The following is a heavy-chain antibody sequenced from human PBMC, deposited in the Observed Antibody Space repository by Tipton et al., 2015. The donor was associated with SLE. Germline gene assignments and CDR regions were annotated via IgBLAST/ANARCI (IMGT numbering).Heavy chain of an antibody. CDR3: ARGEGPVSTACYFDL. Sequence: SLRLSCAASGFTVRSYYMSWVRQAPGKGLEWVSVTYSGDSSYHADSVKGRVTLSRDNSENTLYLQINSLRTEDTAVYYCARGEGPVSTACYFDLWGQGTLVTVSS. D-gene: IGHD5/OR15-5a*01. J-gene: IGHJ4*02. V-gene: IGHV3-53*05. CDR1: GFTVRSYY. CDR2: TYSGDSS.